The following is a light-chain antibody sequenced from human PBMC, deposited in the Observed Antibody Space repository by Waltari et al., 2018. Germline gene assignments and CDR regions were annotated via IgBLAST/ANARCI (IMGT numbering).Light chain of an antibody. J-gene: IGKJ3*01. Sequence: DVVVTQSPDSLAVSLGERATINCKSSQNVNNKLAWYQQKPGQPPNLLIYWASTRASGVPDRFSVSGSGIDFTLTISSLQADDVAVYYCQQYDNTPFTFGPGTKVDIK. CDR2: WAS. V-gene: IGKV4-1*01. CDR3: QQYDNTPFT. CDR1: QNVNNK.